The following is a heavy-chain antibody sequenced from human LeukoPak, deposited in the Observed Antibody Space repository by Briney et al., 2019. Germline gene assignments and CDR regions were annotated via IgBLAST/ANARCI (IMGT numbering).Heavy chain of an antibody. V-gene: IGHV4-61*05. Sequence: SETLSLTCTVSGGSTSSSSYYWGWIRQPPGKGLGWIGYIYYSGSTNYNPSLKSRVTISVDTSKNQFSLKLSSVTAADTAVYYCARDLAVAGTADAFDIWGQGTMVTVSS. CDR1: GGSTSSSSYY. D-gene: IGHD6-19*01. CDR3: ARDLAVAGTADAFDI. J-gene: IGHJ3*02. CDR2: IYYSGST.